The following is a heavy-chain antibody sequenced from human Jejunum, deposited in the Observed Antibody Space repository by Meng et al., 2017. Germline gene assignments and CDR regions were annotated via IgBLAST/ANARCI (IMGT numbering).Heavy chain of an antibody. V-gene: IGHV3-15*01. D-gene: IGHD4-17*01. CDR1: GFTFTRAW. CDR3: TTDLQFGDSGLDH. CDR2: IKRKTDGGTT. Sequence: GESLKISCTASGFTFTRAWMTWVRQAPGKGLEWVGHIKRKTDGGTTDYGAPVKGRFSISRADSTNTLYLQMNSLKTEDTAVYYCTTDLQFGDSGLDHWGQGTLVTVSS. J-gene: IGHJ4*01.